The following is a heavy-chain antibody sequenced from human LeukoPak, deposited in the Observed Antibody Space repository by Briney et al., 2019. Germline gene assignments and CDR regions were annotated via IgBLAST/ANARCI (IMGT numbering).Heavy chain of an antibody. D-gene: IGHD3-16*02. CDR3: ARVRELSLKLRWFDP. J-gene: IGHJ5*02. CDR1: GGTFSSYA. CDR2: IIPIFGTA. V-gene: IGHV1-69*13. Sequence: EASVKVSCKASGGTFSSYAISWVRQAPGQGLEWMGGIIPIFGTANYAQKFQDRVTITADESMSTAYMELSSLRSEDTAVYYCARVRELSLKLRWFDPWGQGTLVTVSS.